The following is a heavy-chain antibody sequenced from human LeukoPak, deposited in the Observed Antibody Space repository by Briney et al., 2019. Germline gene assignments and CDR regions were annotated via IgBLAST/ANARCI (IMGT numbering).Heavy chain of an antibody. V-gene: IGHV4-31*03. CDR3: ARDFWSGYGYFDS. Sequence: SETLSLTCTASGVTMRGAGFYWTWIRQRPGKGLEWIGYTYYSGTTYYNPSLESRVTISIDTSQSQFSLKMSSVPAADTAVYYCARDFWSGYGYFDSWGQGVLVTVSS. J-gene: IGHJ4*02. CDR2: TYYSGTT. D-gene: IGHD3-3*01. CDR1: GVTMRGAGFY.